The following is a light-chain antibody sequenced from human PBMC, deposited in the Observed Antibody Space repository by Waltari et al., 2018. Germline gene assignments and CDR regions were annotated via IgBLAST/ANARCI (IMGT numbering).Light chain of an antibody. CDR2: DVS. CDR1: NSNIGGYNY. V-gene: IGLV2-11*01. J-gene: IGLJ3*02. CDR3: CSYAGRLWV. Sequence: QSALSQPRSVSGSPGQSVTISCTGTNSNIGGYNYVSWYQHHPGKVPKLTIYDVSKRPSGFPDRFSGSKSGNTASLTISGLQAEDEAHYYCCSYAGRLWVFGGGTNLTVL.